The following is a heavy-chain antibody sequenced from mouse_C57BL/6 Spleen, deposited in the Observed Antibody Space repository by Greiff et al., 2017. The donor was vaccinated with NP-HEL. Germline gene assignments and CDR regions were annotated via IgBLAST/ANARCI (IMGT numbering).Heavy chain of an antibody. Sequence: VQLQQPGAELVRPGSSVKLSCKASGYTFTSYWVHWVKQRPIQGLEWIGNIDPSDSETHYNQKFKDKATLTVDKSSSTAYMQLSSLTSEDSAVYYCAREGLYGYDVGFAYWGQGTLVTVSA. CDR3: AREGLYGYDVGFAY. J-gene: IGHJ3*01. V-gene: IGHV1-52*01. D-gene: IGHD2-2*01. CDR1: GYTFTSYW. CDR2: IDPSDSET.